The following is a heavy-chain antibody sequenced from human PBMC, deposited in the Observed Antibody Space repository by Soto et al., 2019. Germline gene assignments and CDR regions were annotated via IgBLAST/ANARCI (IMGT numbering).Heavy chain of an antibody. CDR1: GFTFSSYW. V-gene: IGHV3-7*04. J-gene: IGHJ3*02. CDR3: ARAEVLVGKSAFDI. CDR2: IKQDGSEK. Sequence: PGGSLRLSCAASGFTFSSYWMSWVRQAPGKGLEWVANIKQDGSEKYYVDSVKGRFTISRDNAKNSLYLQMNSLRAEDTAVYYCARAEVLVGKSAFDIWGQGTLVTVSS. D-gene: IGHD1-26*01.